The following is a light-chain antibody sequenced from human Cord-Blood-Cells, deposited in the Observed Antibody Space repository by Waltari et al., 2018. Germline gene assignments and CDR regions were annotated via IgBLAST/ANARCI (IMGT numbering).Light chain of an antibody. CDR1: QDIRNY. V-gene: IGKV1-33*01. CDR2: DAS. J-gene: IGKJ4*01. CDR3: QQYDNLPPRT. Sequence: DIQMTQSPTPLSSSVGHRVPITCQASQDIRNYLNWYQQKPEKAPKHLIYDASNLETGVPSRFSGSGSGTDFTFTISSLQPEDIATYYCQQYDNLPPRTFGGGTKVEIK.